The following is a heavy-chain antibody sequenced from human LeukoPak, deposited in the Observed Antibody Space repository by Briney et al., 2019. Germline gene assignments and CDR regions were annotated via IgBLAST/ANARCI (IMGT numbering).Heavy chain of an antibody. D-gene: IGHD5-12*01. CDR2: IYYSGST. CDR3: ARLEYSGYDLPYYFDC. CDR1: GGPISSSSYY. V-gene: IGHV4-39*01. Sequence: SETLSLTCTVCGGPISSSSYYWGWIRQPPGRGLEWIGSIYYSGSTYYNPSLKSRVTVSVDTSKNQFSLKLSSVTAADTAVYYCARLEYSGYDLPYYFDCWGQGTLVTVSS. J-gene: IGHJ4*02.